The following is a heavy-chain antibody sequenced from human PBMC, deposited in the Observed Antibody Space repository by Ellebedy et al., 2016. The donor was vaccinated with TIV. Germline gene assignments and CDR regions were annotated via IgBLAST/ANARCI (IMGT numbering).Heavy chain of an antibody. CDR2: ISTNAVYI. Sequence: GESLKISCAASGFTFSSYEMTWVRQAPGKGLEWVSYISTNAVYIYYADSVKGRLTVSRDNAKNSQYLQMNSLRAEDTAIYYCARGASITDYWGQGTLVTVSS. CDR1: GFTFSSYE. D-gene: IGHD1-14*01. J-gene: IGHJ4*02. V-gene: IGHV3-48*03. CDR3: ARGASITDY.